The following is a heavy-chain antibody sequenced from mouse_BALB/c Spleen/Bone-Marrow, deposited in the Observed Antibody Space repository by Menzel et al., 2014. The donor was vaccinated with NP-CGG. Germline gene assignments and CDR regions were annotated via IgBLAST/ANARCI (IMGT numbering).Heavy chain of an antibody. J-gene: IGHJ4*01. D-gene: IGHD2-2*01. CDR2: IYPGNVNT. CDR3: ARGGWLRDAMDY. Sequence: LQESGPELVKPGASVRISCKASGYTFTSYYIHWVKQRPGQGLEWIGWIYPGNVNTKYNEKFKGKATLTADKSSGTAYMQLSSLTSEDSAVYFCARGGWLRDAMDYWGQGASVTVSS. CDR1: GYTFTSYY. V-gene: IGHV1S56*01.